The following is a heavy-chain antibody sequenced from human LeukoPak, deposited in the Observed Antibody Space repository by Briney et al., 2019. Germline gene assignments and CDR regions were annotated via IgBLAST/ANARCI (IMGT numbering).Heavy chain of an antibody. V-gene: IGHV3-23*01. J-gene: IGHJ4*02. CDR1: GFTFSSYA. CDR2: ISGSGGST. D-gene: IGHD7-27*01. CDR3: AKDGGLWVSAHWGDS. Sequence: GGSLRLSCAASGFTFSSYAMSWVRQAPGKGLEWVSAISGSGGSTYYADSVKGRFTVSRDDSKNTLYLQMSSLRAEDTAVYYCAKDGGLWVSAHWGDSWGRGTLVTVSS.